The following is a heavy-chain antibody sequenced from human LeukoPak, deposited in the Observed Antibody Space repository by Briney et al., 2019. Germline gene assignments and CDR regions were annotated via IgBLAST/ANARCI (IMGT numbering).Heavy chain of an antibody. CDR1: GFTVSSNY. Sequence: GGSLRLSCAASGFTVSSNYMSWVRQAPGKGLEWVSVIYSGGSTYYADSVKGRFTISRDNSKNTLYLQMNSLRAEDTAVYYCARARKGYYYYYGMDVWGQGTTVTVSS. V-gene: IGHV3-66*01. CDR3: ARARKGYYYYYGMDV. J-gene: IGHJ6*02. CDR2: IYSGGST. D-gene: IGHD1-14*01.